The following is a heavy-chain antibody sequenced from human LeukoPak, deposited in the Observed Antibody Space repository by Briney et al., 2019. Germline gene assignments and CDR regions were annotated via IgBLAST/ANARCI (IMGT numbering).Heavy chain of an antibody. Sequence: GGSLRLSCAASGFTFSNYWMHWVRPAPGKGLVRVSAINGDGSDTRYADSVKGRLTISRDNAKNTLYLQMNSLRDEDTAVYYCARERWGAAAGTDYWGQGTLVTVSS. J-gene: IGHJ4*02. CDR2: INGDGSDT. D-gene: IGHD6-13*01. CDR3: ARERWGAAAGTDY. CDR1: GFTFSNYW. V-gene: IGHV3-74*01.